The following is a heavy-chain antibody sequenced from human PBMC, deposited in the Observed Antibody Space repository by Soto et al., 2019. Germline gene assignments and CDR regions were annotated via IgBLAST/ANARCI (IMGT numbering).Heavy chain of an antibody. CDR3: ARGRYCLTGRCFPNWFDS. CDR2: IYKSATT. D-gene: IGHD7-27*01. Sequence: PSETLSLTCSVSGDSISNLDYFWAWIRQPPGQALEYIGYIYKSATTYYNPSFKSRVAISVDTSKSQFSLNVTSVTAADTAVYFCARGRYCLTGRCFPNWFDSWGQGALVTV. J-gene: IGHJ5*01. V-gene: IGHV4-30-4*01. CDR1: GDSISNLDYF.